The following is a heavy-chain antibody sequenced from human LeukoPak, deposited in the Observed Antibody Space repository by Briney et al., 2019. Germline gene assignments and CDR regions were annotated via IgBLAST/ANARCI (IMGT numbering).Heavy chain of an antibody. Sequence: GRSLRLSCTTSGFFFGAYAMSWFRRAPGKGLEWVGFIRSKTYGGAIEYAASVKGRFTISRDDSKGIAYLQMNSLKTEDTAVYYCARDQLGGDPDDYYYYYMDVWGKGTTVTVSS. D-gene: IGHD4-17*01. V-gene: IGHV3-49*03. CDR2: IRSKTYGGAI. CDR3: ARDQLGGDPDDYYYYYMDV. CDR1: GFFFGAYA. J-gene: IGHJ6*03.